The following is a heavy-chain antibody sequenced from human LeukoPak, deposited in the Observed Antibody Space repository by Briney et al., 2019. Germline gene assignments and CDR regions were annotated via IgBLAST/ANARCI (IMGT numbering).Heavy chain of an antibody. Sequence: ASVKVSCKASGYTFTGYYMHWVRQAPGQGLEWMGWINPNSGGTNYAQKFQGRVTMTRDTSISTAYMELSRLRSDDTAVYYCARGPAYYYDSRGAFDIRGQGTMVTVSS. D-gene: IGHD3-22*01. CDR3: ARGPAYYYDSRGAFDI. CDR1: GYTFTGYY. J-gene: IGHJ3*02. V-gene: IGHV1-2*02. CDR2: INPNSGGT.